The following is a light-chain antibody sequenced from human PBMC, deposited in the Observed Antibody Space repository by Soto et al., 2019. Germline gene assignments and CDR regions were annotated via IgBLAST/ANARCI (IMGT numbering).Light chain of an antibody. Sequence: EIVLTQSPGTLSLSPGERGTLSCRASQSVSSGYLAWYQQKPGQAPRLLIYDASSRATGIPDRFSGSGSGTDFTLTISRLEPEDFAVYYCQQFSSYPLTFGGGTKVDNK. CDR3: QQFSSYPLT. CDR1: QSVSSGY. CDR2: DAS. V-gene: IGKV3-20*01. J-gene: IGKJ4*01.